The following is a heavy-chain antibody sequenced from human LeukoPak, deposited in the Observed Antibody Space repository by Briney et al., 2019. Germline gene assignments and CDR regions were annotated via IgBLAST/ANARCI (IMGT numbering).Heavy chain of an antibody. CDR2: MNPNSGNT. CDR1: GYTFTSYD. CDR3: ARRLIAARRGWFDP. D-gene: IGHD6-6*01. J-gene: IGHJ5*02. Sequence: ASVEVSCKASGYTFTSYDINWVRQATGQGLEWMGWMNPNSGNTGYAQKFQGRVTMTRNTSISTAYMELSSLRSEDTAVYYCARRLIAARRGWFDPWGQGTLVTASS. V-gene: IGHV1-8*01.